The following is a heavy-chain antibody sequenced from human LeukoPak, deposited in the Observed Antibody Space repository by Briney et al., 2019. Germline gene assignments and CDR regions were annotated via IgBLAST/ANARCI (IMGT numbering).Heavy chain of an antibody. V-gene: IGHV4-59*08. D-gene: IGHD6-13*01. J-gene: IGHJ4*02. CDR3: ARHAMGSSWYYDY. Sequence: SETLSLTCTVSGGSISNYYWSWIRQPPGKGLEWIGYISYSGSTNYNPSLKSRVTISVDTSKNQFSLKLSSVTVADTAVYYCARHAMGSSWYYDYWGQGTLVTVSS. CDR1: GGSISNYY. CDR2: ISYSGST.